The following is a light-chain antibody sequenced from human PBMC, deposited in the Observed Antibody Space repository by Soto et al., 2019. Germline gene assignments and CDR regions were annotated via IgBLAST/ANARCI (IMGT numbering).Light chain of an antibody. V-gene: IGKV3-20*01. J-gene: IGKJ1*01. CDR3: QQYGSPPWA. CDR2: AAS. CDR1: QSVGSNF. Sequence: IVLTQSPGTLSLSPGERATLSCRASQSVGSNFLAWYQQKRGQAPRILIYAASNRASGIPDRFSGSGSGSDFPLTISRLEPEDFAVYYCQQYGSPPWAFGQGTRVET.